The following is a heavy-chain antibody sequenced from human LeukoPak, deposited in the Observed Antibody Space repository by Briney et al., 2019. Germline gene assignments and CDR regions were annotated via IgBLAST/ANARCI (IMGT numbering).Heavy chain of an antibody. J-gene: IGHJ4*02. CDR1: GFTVSSNY. D-gene: IGHD3-3*01. CDR3: AKILASRGNPLDY. V-gene: IGHV3-30*02. Sequence: SGGSLRLSCAASGFTVSSNYMTWVRQAPGKGLEWVAFIRYDGSNKYYADSVKGRFTISRDNSKNTLYLQMNSLRAEDTAVYYCAKILASRGNPLDYWGQGTLVTVSS. CDR2: IRYDGSNK.